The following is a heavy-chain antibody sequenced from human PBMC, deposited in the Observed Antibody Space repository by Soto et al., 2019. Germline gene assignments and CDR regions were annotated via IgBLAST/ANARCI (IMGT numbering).Heavy chain of an antibody. D-gene: IGHD3-22*01. CDR1: GFTFSNAW. CDR3: TTGHYYDSSGYHDY. V-gene: IGHV3-15*07. CDR2: IKSKTDGGTT. J-gene: IGHJ4*02. Sequence: GGSLRLSCAASGFTFSNAWMNWVRQAPGKGLEWVGRIKSKTDGGTTDYAAPVKGRFTISRDDSKNTLYLQMNSLKTEDTAVYYCTTGHYYDSSGYHDYWGQGTLVTVSS.